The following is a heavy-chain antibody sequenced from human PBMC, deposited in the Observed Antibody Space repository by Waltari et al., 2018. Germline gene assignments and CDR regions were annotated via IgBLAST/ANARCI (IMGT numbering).Heavy chain of an antibody. J-gene: IGHJ3*02. Sequence: EVQLVESGGGLIQHGGSLSLSCAASGVSVGTSSVSWVRQAPGKGLEWISFIYGVDSTLYVDSVKGRFTVSRDNSKNTVHLQMNSVRVDDTAVYYCATFSNWVHDTFDIWGQGTLVSVSS. D-gene: IGHD3-16*01. CDR2: IYGVDST. CDR1: GVSVGTSS. CDR3: ATFSNWVHDTFDI. V-gene: IGHV3-53*01.